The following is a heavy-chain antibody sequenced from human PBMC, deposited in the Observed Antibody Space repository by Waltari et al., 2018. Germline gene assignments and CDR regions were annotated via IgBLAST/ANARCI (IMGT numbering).Heavy chain of an antibody. CDR2: ISYNERNI. Sequence: QVQPVASGGGGVQPGSSLRLTCPASEFTISSYAIHWVRQGPGKGLEWVSVISYNERNIYYVNSVKGRFTISRDNSKKMLYLQMNNLRAEDTAVYYCARDYCDRTNCHGMDVWGQGTTVTVSS. V-gene: IGHV3-30*04. CDR3: ARDYCDRTNCHGMDV. CDR1: EFTISSYA. J-gene: IGHJ6*02. D-gene: IGHD3-22*01.